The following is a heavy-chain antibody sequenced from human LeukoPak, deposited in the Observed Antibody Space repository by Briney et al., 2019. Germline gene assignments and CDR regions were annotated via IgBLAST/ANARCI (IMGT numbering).Heavy chain of an antibody. CDR2: ISSSSTYI. Sequence: GGSLRLSCAASGFTFSTYSMSWVRQSPGKGLEWVSSISSSSTYIVHADSVKGRFTVSRDNAKNTLYLQMDSLRVDDTAVYYCAREVRQWPYYYGMDVWGQGTTVTVSS. CDR1: GFTFSTYS. V-gene: IGHV3-21*01. D-gene: IGHD6-19*01. J-gene: IGHJ6*02. CDR3: AREVRQWPYYYGMDV.